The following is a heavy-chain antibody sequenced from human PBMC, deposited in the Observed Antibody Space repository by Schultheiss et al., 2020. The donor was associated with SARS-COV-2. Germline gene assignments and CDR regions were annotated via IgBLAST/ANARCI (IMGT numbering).Heavy chain of an antibody. J-gene: IGHJ6*02. V-gene: IGHV4-34*01. D-gene: IGHD2-2*01. CDR1: GGSFSGYY. CDR3: ARGGRCSSTSCYANDYYGMDV. CDR2: INHSGST. Sequence: SQTLSLTCAVYGGSFSGYYWSWIRQPPGKGLEWIGEINHSGSTNYNPSLKSRVTISVDTSKNQFSLKLSSVTAADTAVYYCARGGRCSSTSCYANDYYGMDVWGQGTTVTVSS.